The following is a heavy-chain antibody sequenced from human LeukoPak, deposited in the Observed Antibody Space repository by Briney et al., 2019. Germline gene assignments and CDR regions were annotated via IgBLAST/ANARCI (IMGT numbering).Heavy chain of an antibody. CDR1: GFTFSSYA. D-gene: IGHD3-22*01. CDR2: ISGSGGST. CDR3: AKVPHTYYYDSSGHGTDAFDI. Sequence: GGSLRLSCTPSGFTFSSYAMSWVRQAPGKGLEWVSAISGSGGSTYYADSVKGRFTISRDNSKNTLYLQMNSLRAEDTAVYYCAKVPHTYYYDSSGHGTDAFDIWGQGTMVTVSS. J-gene: IGHJ3*02. V-gene: IGHV3-23*01.